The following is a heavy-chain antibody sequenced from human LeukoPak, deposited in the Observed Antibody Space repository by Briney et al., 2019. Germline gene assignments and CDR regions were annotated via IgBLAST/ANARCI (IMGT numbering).Heavy chain of an antibody. CDR3: ARDYDFYWFDP. V-gene: IGHV4-30-4*08. CDR2: IYYSGST. D-gene: IGHD3-3*01. Sequence: SETLSLTCTVSGGSISSGSYYWSWIRQPPGKGLEWIGYIYYSGSTYYNPSLKSRVTISVDTSKNQFSLKLSSVTAADTAVYYCARDYDFYWFDPWGQGTLVTVSS. CDR1: GGSISSGSYY. J-gene: IGHJ5*02.